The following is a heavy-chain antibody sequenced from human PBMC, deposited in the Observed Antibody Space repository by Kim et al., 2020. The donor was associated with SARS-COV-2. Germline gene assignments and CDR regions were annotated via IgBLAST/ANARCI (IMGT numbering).Heavy chain of an antibody. D-gene: IGHD3-3*01. CDR1: VGSFSGYH. Sequence: SETLSLTCAVYVGSFSGYHWTWIRQSPGKGLEWIGEINHSGATNYNPYLESRGAISVDTSKNEFSLKVRSVTAADTTVYFCARGRAGVVPSPLMGYWPHYDFYALDVWGQGTTVSVSS. V-gene: IGHV4-34*01. CDR3: ARGRAGVVPSPLMGYWPHYDFYALDV. J-gene: IGHJ6*02. CDR2: INHSGAT.